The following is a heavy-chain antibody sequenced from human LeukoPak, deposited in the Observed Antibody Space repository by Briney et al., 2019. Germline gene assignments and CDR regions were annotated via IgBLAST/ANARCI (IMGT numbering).Heavy chain of an antibody. CDR2: ISSSSSTI. D-gene: IGHD3-9*01. J-gene: IGHJ4*02. Sequence: GGSLRLSCAASGFTFSSYSMNWVRQAPGKGLEWVSYISSSSSTIYYADSVKGRFTISRDNAKNSLYLQMNSLRAEDTAVYYCARVKRHDILTGYYPIFDYWGQGTLVTVSS. CDR1: GFTFSSYS. CDR3: ARVKRHDILTGYYPIFDY. V-gene: IGHV3-48*01.